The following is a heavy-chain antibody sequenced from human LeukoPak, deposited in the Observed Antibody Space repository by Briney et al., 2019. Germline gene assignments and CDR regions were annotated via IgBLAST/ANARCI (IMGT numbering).Heavy chain of an antibody. V-gene: IGHV3-23*01. Sequence: GGSLRLSCAASGFTFSKYWMSWVRQAPGKGLEWVSAISGSGGSTYYADSVKGRFTISRDNSKNTLYLQMNSLRAEDTAVYYCAKDPKVGAYYYDSSGYNFDYWGQGTLVTVSS. J-gene: IGHJ4*02. CDR3: AKDPKVGAYYYDSSGYNFDY. CDR1: GFTFSKYW. D-gene: IGHD3-22*01. CDR2: ISGSGGST.